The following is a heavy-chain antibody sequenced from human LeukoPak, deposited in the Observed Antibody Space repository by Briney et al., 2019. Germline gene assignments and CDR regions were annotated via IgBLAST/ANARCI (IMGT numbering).Heavy chain of an antibody. CDR1: GLTFSDYY. Sequence: GGSLRLSCAASGLTFSDYYMSWIRQAPGKGLEWVSYISSSGSTIYYADSVKGRFTISRDNAKNSLYLQMNSLRAEDTAVYYCARDGYCSGGSCYSGGTSPIDYWGQGTLVTVSS. CDR2: ISSSGSTI. V-gene: IGHV3-11*04. D-gene: IGHD2-15*01. CDR3: ARDGYCSGGSCYSGGTSPIDY. J-gene: IGHJ4*02.